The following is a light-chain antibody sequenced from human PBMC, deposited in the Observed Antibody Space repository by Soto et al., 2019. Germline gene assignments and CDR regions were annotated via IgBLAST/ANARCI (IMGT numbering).Light chain of an antibody. CDR2: RAS. CDR1: QCIFHN. V-gene: IGKV3-15*01. CDR3: QQYHNLWT. J-gene: IGKJ1*01. Sequence: EIVLTQSPATLCLSPGERASLSCRASQCIFHNLAWFQQRPGQAPRXLIYRASTRATNIPARFSGSGSGTEFTLTISSLQSEDFALYYCQQYHNLWTFGQGTKVDI.